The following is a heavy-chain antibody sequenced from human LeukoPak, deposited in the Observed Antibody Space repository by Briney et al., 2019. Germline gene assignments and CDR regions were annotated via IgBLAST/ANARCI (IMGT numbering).Heavy chain of an antibody. CDR1: GGSISSSSYY. V-gene: IGHV4-39*01. J-gene: IGHJ4*02. Sequence: SETLSLTCTVSGGSISSSSYYWGWIRQPPGKGLEWIGSIYYSGSTYYNPSLKSRVTISVDMSKNQFSLKLSSVTAADTAVYYCARHGDDYGGKGEFDYWGQGTLVTVSS. CDR3: ARHGDDYGGKGEFDY. D-gene: IGHD4-23*01. CDR2: IYYSGST.